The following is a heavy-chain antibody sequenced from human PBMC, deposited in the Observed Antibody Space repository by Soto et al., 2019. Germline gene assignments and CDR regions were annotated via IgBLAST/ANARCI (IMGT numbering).Heavy chain of an antibody. Sequence: SETLSLTCTVSGGSISSGGYYWSWIRQHPGKGLEWIGYIYYSGSTYYNPSLKSRVTISVDTSKNQFSLKLSSVTAADTAVYYCERVTTVTYFHYWGQGTLVTVSS. J-gene: IGHJ4*02. CDR2: IYYSGST. V-gene: IGHV4-31*03. D-gene: IGHD4-17*01. CDR1: GGSISSGGYY. CDR3: ERVTTVTYFHY.